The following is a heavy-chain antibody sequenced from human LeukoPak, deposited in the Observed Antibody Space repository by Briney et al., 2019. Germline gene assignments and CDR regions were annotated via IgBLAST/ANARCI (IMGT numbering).Heavy chain of an antibody. J-gene: IGHJ4*02. CDR3: ARPTAVAGNPFTSYYFDY. V-gene: IGHV4-39*01. D-gene: IGHD6-19*01. CDR2: IYYSGST. CDR1: GGSISSSSYY. Sequence: SETLSLTCIVSGGSISSSSYYWGWIRQPPGTGLEWIGSIYYSGSTYYNPSLKSRVTISVDTSKNQFSLKLSSVTAADTAVYYCARPTAVAGNPFTSYYFDYWGQGTLVTVSS.